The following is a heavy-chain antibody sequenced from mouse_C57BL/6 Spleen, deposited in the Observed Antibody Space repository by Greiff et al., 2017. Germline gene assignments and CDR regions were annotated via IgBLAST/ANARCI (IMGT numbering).Heavy chain of an antibody. J-gene: IGHJ1*03. D-gene: IGHD3-2*02. CDR3: ARGCSSGYWYFEV. Sequence: QVHVKQSGAELVKPGASVKLSCKASGYTFTTYPIEWMKQNPGKSLEWIGNFHPYNDDTKYNEKFKGKATLTVDKSSSTVYMELSRLTSDDSAVYYCARGCSSGYWYFEVWGTGTTVTVSS. V-gene: IGHV1-47*01. CDR2: FHPYNDDT. CDR1: GYTFTTYP.